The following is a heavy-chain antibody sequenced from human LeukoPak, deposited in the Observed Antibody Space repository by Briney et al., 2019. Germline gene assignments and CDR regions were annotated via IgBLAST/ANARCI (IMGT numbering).Heavy chain of an antibody. CDR3: ATSNHIAAAGT. V-gene: IGHV3-21*01. J-gene: IGHJ4*02. CDR2: ISSSSNYI. Sequence: ETGGSLRLSCVASGFTFSSFSMNWVRQAPGKGLEWVSSISSSSNYIYYADSVKGRFTISRDNAKNSLYLQMNSLRAEDTAVYYCATSNHIAAAGTWGQGTLVTVSS. D-gene: IGHD6-13*01. CDR1: GFTFSSFS.